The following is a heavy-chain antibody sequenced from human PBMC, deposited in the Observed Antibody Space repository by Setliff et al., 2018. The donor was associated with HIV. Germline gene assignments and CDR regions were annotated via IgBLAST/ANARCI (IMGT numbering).Heavy chain of an antibody. D-gene: IGHD2-15*01. V-gene: IGHV1-3*01. J-gene: IGHJ2*01. CDR2: INAGNGNT. Sequence: ASVKVSCKASGYTFTSYAMHWVRQAPGQRLEWMGWINAGNGNTKYSQKFQGRVTMTTDTSTSTAYMELRSLRSDDTAVYYCARASPYGGNWYFDLWGRGTLVTVSS. CDR3: ARASPYGGNWYFDL. CDR1: GYTFTSYA.